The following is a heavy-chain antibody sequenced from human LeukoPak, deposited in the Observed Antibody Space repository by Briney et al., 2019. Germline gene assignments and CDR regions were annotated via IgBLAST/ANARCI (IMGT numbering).Heavy chain of an antibody. D-gene: IGHD3-3*02. CDR2: IISNGGRT. Sequence: GGSLRLSCVASGFTFSSYAMTWVRQAPGKGLEWVSAIISNGGRTYYADSVKGRFTISRDNSKNTLWLQINSLRAEDTAVYFCARDGILGSHDYWGQGSLVTVSS. V-gene: IGHV3-23*01. CDR3: ARDGILGSHDY. CDR1: GFTFSSYA. J-gene: IGHJ4*02.